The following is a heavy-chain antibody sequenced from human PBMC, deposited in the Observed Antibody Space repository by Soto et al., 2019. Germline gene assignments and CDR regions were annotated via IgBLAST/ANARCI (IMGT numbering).Heavy chain of an antibody. D-gene: IGHD1-26*01. CDR2: INAGNGNT. J-gene: IGHJ2*01. Sequence: QVQLVQSGAEVKKPGASVKVSCKASGYTFTSYAMHWVRQAPGQRLEWMGWINAGNGNTKYSQKFQGRVTITRDTSASTAYMELSSLRSEDTAVYYCARGGSLYWYFDLFGRGTLVTVSS. CDR3: ARGGSLYWYFDL. CDR1: GYTFTSYA. V-gene: IGHV1-3*01.